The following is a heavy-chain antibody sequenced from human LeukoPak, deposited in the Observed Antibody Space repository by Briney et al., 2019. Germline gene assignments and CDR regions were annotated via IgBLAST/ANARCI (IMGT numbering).Heavy chain of an antibody. D-gene: IGHD3-16*01. V-gene: IGHV4-61*02. Sequence: TLSLTCTVSGGSISSGSYYWSWCRQPAGNGLEWIGRIYTSGSTNYNPSLKSRVTISVDTSKTQFSLKLSSVTAADTAVYYCARLRRWFDPWGQGTLVTVSS. CDR2: IYTSGST. J-gene: IGHJ5*02. CDR1: GGSISSGSYY. CDR3: ARLRRWFDP.